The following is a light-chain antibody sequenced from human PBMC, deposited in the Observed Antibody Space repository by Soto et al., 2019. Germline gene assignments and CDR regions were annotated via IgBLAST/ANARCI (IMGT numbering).Light chain of an antibody. CDR3: QQYNNWPPWT. V-gene: IGKV3-15*01. Sequence: EIVLTQSPGTLSVSPGEIATLSFSASQTVSSSFLAWYQQKPGQAPRLLIYHASARATGIPARFSGSGSGTEFTLTISGLQSEDFAVYYCQQYNNWPPWTFGQGTKVDIK. CDR2: HAS. J-gene: IGKJ1*01. CDR1: QTVSSS.